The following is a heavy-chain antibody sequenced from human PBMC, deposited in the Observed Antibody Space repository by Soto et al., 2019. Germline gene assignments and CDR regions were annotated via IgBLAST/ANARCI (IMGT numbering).Heavy chain of an antibody. CDR2: ISSSSSTI. V-gene: IGHV3-48*01. Sequence: LSLTCAASGFTFSSYSMNWVRQAPGKGLEWVSYISSSSSTIYYADSVKGRFTISRDNAKNSLYLQMNSLRAEDTAVYYCAGLPGYSSSWTHYFDYWGQGTLVTVSS. CDR1: GFTFSSYS. D-gene: IGHD6-13*01. CDR3: AGLPGYSSSWTHYFDY. J-gene: IGHJ4*02.